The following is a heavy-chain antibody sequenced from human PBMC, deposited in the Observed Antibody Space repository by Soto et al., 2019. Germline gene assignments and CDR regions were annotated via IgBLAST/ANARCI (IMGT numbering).Heavy chain of an antibody. V-gene: IGHV1-18*04. CDR2: ISANNGNT. Sequence: QLVQSGAEVKKPGASVKVSCKASGYTFSTYGISWVRQAPGQGLEWMGWISANNGNTKYAQKLQGRVTMTTDTSTSTADMELRSLRSDDTAVYYCARDDGQLERRTGIDYWGQGTVVTVSS. D-gene: IGHD1-1*01. J-gene: IGHJ4*02. CDR3: ARDDGQLERRTGIDY. CDR1: GYTFSTYG.